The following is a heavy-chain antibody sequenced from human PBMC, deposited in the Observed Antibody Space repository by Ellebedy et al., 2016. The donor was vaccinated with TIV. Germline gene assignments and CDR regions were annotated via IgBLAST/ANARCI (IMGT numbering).Heavy chain of an antibody. Sequence: GGSLRLSCKGFGYSFTDYWIGWVRQMPGKGLEWMGIIYPGDSDIRYSPSFQGQVTISADKSISTAYLQWSSLKASDTAVYYCARHAGSWFSGGSKAVVYWGQGTLVTVSS. J-gene: IGHJ4*02. D-gene: IGHD6-13*01. CDR1: GYSFTDYW. CDR2: IYPGDSDI. CDR3: ARHAGSWFSGGSKAVVY. V-gene: IGHV5-51*01.